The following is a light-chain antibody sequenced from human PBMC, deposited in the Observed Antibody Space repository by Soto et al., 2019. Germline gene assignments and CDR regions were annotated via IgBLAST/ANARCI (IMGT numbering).Light chain of an antibody. CDR1: QSVTSNY. CDR2: AAS. J-gene: IGKJ5*01. Sequence: LTQSPDTLTLSPCGRATLSCSTSQSVTSNYLGWYQQTPGQAPRLLICAASSGTSGIPGRFSGSGSGTDFTLTISRLEPEDFAVYYCQQYDSSPLTFGQGTRLDIK. V-gene: IGKV3-20*01. CDR3: QQYDSSPLT.